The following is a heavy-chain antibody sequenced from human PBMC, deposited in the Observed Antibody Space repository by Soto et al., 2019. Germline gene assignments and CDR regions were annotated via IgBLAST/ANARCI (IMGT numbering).Heavy chain of an antibody. V-gene: IGHV3-30-3*01. CDR2: ISYDGSNK. Sequence: QVQLVESGGGVVQPGRSLRLSCAASGFTFSSYAMHWVRQAPGKGLERVAVISYDGSNKYYADSVKGRFTISRDNSKNTLYLQMNSLRAEDTAVYYCARDGVVDAFDIWGQGTMVTVSS. CDR3: ARDGVVDAFDI. D-gene: IGHD3-16*01. J-gene: IGHJ3*02. CDR1: GFTFSSYA.